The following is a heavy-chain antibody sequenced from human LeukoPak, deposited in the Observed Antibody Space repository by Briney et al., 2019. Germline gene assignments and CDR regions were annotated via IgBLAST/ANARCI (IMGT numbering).Heavy chain of an antibody. D-gene: IGHD3-10*01. CDR1: GFTFSTYW. V-gene: IGHV3-7*05. J-gene: IGHJ4*02. CDR2: IKQDGSEK. CDR3: ARGDRYGSGSAEFYFDY. Sequence: GGSLRLSCAASGFTFSTYWMSWVRQAPGKGLEWVAKIKQDGSEKNYVDSVKGRFTISRDNAKNSLYLQMNSLRAEDTAVYYCARGDRYGSGSAEFYFDYWGQGTLATVSS.